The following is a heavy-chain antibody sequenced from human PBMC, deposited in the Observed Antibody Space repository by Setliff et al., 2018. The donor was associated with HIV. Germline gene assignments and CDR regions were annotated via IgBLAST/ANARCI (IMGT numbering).Heavy chain of an antibody. J-gene: IGHJ3*01. Sequence: SETLSLTCVVSGYSISSGYYWGWIRQPPGKGLEWIGEINHSGRTIQSPSLGSRVTISIDTSKNQFSLKLSSVTAADTAVYHCAREYFYYDPSGYLERGPFDVWGQGTMVTVSS. CDR2: INHSGRT. D-gene: IGHD3-22*01. CDR3: AREYFYYDPSGYLERGPFDV. CDR1: GYSISSGYY. V-gene: IGHV4-38-2*02.